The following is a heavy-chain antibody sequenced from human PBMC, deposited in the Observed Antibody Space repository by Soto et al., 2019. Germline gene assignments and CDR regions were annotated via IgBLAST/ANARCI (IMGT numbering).Heavy chain of an antibody. CDR2: IYPGDSDT. Sequence: GESLKISCKGSGYSFTSYWIGWVRQMPGKGLEWMGIIYPGDSDTRYSPSLQGQVTISADKSISTAYLQWSSLKASDTAMYYCAREQKSGSYSQSGGMDVWGQGTTVTV. V-gene: IGHV5-51*01. CDR1: GYSFTSYW. D-gene: IGHD1-26*01. J-gene: IGHJ6*02. CDR3: AREQKSGSYSQSGGMDV.